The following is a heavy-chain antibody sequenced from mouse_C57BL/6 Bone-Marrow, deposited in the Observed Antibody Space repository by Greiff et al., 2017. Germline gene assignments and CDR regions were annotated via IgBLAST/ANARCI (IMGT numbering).Heavy chain of an antibody. CDR3: ARVDY. Sequence: EVKLVVSGGGLVKPGGSLKLSCAASGFIFSDYGMHWVRPAPEKGLEWVAYISSGSSTIYYADTVKGRFTISRDNAKNTLFLQMTSLRSEDTAMYYCARVDYWGQGTSVTVSS. CDR2: ISSGSSTI. V-gene: IGHV5-17*01. CDR1: GFIFSDYG. J-gene: IGHJ4*01.